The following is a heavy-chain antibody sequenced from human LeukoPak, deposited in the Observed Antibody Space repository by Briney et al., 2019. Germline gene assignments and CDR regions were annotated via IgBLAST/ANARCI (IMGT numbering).Heavy chain of an antibody. V-gene: IGHV3-48*03. CDR2: ISSSSTTI. D-gene: IGHD3-10*01. J-gene: IGHJ2*01. CDR3: ARESHYYGVGCFDL. Sequence: GALRLSCAASGFTFISYEMNWVRQAPGKGLEWVSYISSSSTTIYYADSVKGRFTISRDNAKNSLFLQMSSLRADDTAVYYCARESHYYGVGCFDLWGRGTLVSVSS. CDR1: GFTFISYE.